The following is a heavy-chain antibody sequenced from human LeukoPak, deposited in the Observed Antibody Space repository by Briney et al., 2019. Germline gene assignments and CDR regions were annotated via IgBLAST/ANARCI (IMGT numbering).Heavy chain of an antibody. CDR1: GFTFDDYA. J-gene: IGHJ6*01. CDR2: ISWNSGSI. V-gene: IGHV3-9*01. D-gene: IGHD2-15*01. CDR3: ARGSEGYCSGGGCYYGMDV. Sequence: PGGSLRLSCAASGFTFDDYAMHWVRQAPGKGLEWVSGISWNSGSIGYADSVKGRFTISRDNAENSLYLQMNSLRAEDTAVYYCARGSEGYCSGGGCYYGMDVWGQGTTVTVSS.